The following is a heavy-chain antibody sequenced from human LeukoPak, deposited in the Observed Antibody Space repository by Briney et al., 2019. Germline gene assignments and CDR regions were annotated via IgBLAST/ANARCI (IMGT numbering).Heavy chain of an antibody. CDR2: FDPEDGET. CDR3: ATAPEEQLVHY. D-gene: IGHD6-13*01. Sequence: GASVKVSCKVSVYTLTELSMLWVRQAPGKGLEWMGGFDPEDGETIYAQKFQGRVTMTEDTSTDTAYMELSSLRSEDTAIYYRATAPEEQLVHYWDQGTLVTVSS. V-gene: IGHV1-24*01. J-gene: IGHJ4*02. CDR1: VYTLTELS.